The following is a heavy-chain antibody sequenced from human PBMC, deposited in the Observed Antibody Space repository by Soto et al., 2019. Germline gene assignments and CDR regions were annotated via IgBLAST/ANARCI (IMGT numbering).Heavy chain of an antibody. V-gene: IGHV5-10-1*01. J-gene: IGHJ4*02. CDR3: ARRIYDSDTGPNFQYYFDS. CDR2: IDPSDSQT. D-gene: IGHD3-22*01. CDR1: GYSFAGYW. Sequence: GESLKISCKGSGYSFAGYWSTWVRQKPGKGREWMGRIDPSDSQTYYSPSFRGHVTISVTKSITTVVLQWSSLRASVTAMYYCARRIYDSDTGPNFQYYFDSWCQGTPVTVSS.